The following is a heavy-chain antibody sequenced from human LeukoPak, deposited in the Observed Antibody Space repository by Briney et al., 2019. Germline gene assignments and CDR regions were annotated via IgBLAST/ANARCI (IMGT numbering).Heavy chain of an antibody. CDR1: GFTFSSYA. J-gene: IGHJ4*02. CDR3: ARDVSYYYGSGSYLFDY. CDR2: ISYDGSNK. V-gene: IGHV3-30*04. D-gene: IGHD3-10*01. Sequence: GRSLRLSCAASGFTFSSYAMHWVRQAPGKGLEWVAVISYDGSNKHYADSVKGRFTISRDNSKNTLYLQMNSLRAEDTAVYYCARDVSYYYGSGSYLFDYWGQGTLVTVSS.